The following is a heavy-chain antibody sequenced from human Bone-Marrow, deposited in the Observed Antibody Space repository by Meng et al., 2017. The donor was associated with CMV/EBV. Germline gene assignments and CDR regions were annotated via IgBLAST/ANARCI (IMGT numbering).Heavy chain of an antibody. CDR3: AKWDLYYGGYTEDDY. J-gene: IGHJ4*02. Sequence: GGSLRLSCAASGFTFSSYWMSWVRQAPGKGLEWVSAISGSGGSTYYADSVKGRFTISRDNSKNTLYLQMNSLRAEDTAVYYCAKWDLYYGGYTEDDYWGQGTLVTVSS. D-gene: IGHD5-12*01. CDR2: ISGSGGST. V-gene: IGHV3-23*01. CDR1: GFTFSSYW.